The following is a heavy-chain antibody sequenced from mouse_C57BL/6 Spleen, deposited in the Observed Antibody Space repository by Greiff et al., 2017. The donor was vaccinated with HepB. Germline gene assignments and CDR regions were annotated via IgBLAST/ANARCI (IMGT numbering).Heavy chain of an antibody. CDR1: GYTFTSYW. CDR3: ARAEYDYDGGGYAMDY. V-gene: IGHV1-53*01. CDR2: INPSNGGT. D-gene: IGHD2-4*01. Sequence: VQLQQPGTELVKPGASVKLSCKASGYTFTSYWMHWVKQRPGQGLEWIGNINPSNGGTNYNEKFKSKATLTVDKSSSTAYMQLSSLTSEDSAVYYCARAEYDYDGGGYAMDYWGQGTSVTVSS. J-gene: IGHJ4*01.